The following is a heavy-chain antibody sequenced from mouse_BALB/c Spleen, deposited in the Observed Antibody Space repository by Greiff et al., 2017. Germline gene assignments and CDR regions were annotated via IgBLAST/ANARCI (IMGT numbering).Heavy chain of an antibody. D-gene: IGHD2-1*01. CDR1: GDSITSGY. Sequence: VQLKESGPSLVKPSQTLSLTCSVTGDSITSGYWNWIRKFPGNKLEYMGYISYSGSTYYNPSLQSRISITRDTSKNQYYLQLNSVTTEDTAPYYCAIYYGNYWYFDVWGAGTTVTVSS. V-gene: IGHV3-8*02. CDR3: AIYYGNYWYFDV. J-gene: IGHJ1*01. CDR2: ISYSGST.